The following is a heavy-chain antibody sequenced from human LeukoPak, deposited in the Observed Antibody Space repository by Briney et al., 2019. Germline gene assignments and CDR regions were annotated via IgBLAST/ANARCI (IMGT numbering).Heavy chain of an antibody. D-gene: IGHD3-22*01. Sequence: PGGSLRLSCAASGFTFSTYTMNWVRQAPGKGLEWVSSISSSSTYIYYADSVKGRFTISRDNAKSSLYLQMNSLRAEDTAVYYCARGDRAREYYYYAMDVWGQGTTVTVSS. V-gene: IGHV3-21*01. J-gene: IGHJ6*02. CDR2: ISSSSTYI. CDR1: GFTFSTYT. CDR3: ARGDRAREYYYYAMDV.